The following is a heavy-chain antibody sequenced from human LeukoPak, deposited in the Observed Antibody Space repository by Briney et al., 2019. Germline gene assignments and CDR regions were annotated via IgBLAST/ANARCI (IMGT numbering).Heavy chain of an antibody. J-gene: IGHJ4*02. Sequence: ASVKVSCKASGYTFTGYYMHWVRQAPGQGLEWMGWINPNSGGTNYAQKFQGRVTMTRDTSISTAYMELSRLRSDDTAVYYCARGSPYDRSGFQGSDYLDLWGQGTLVTVS. CDR1: GYTFTGYY. V-gene: IGHV1-2*02. D-gene: IGHD3-22*01. CDR3: ARGSPYDRSGFQGSDYLDL. CDR2: INPNSGGT.